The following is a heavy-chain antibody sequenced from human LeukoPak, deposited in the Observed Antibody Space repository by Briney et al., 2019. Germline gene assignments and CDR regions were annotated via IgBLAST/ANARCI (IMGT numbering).Heavy chain of an antibody. V-gene: IGHV4-30-2*01. CDR2: IYHSGST. CDR3: ARCVNDILTGPYYFDY. J-gene: IGHJ4*02. Sequence: SETLSLTCAVSGGSISSGGYSWSWIRQPPGKGLEWIGYIYHSGSTYYNPSLKSRVTISVDRSKNQFSLKLSSVTAADTAVYYCARCVNDILTGPYYFDYWGQGTLVTVSS. CDR1: GGSISSGGYS. D-gene: IGHD3-9*01.